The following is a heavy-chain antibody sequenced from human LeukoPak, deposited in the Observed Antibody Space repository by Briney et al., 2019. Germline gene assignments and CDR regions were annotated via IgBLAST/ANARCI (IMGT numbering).Heavy chain of an antibody. CDR2: MYYSGST. D-gene: IGHD3-3*01. CDR1: GGSISSSSYY. V-gene: IGHV4-39*07. CDR3: ARVGDYDFWSGPFYYMDV. J-gene: IGHJ6*03. Sequence: SETLSLTCTVSGGSISSSSYYWGWIRQPPGKGLEWIGSMYYSGSTYYNPSLKSRVTISVDTSKNQFSLKLSSVTAADTAVYYCARVGDYDFWSGPFYYMDVWGKGTTVTVSS.